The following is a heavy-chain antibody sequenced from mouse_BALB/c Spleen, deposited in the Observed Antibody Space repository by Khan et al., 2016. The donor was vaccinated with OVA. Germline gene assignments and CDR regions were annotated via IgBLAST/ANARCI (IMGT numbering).Heavy chain of an antibody. V-gene: IGHV3-2*02. CDR2: ISYSGVT. CDR1: GYSITSGYA. Sequence: VQLKESGPGLAKPSQSLSLTCTVTGYSITSGYAWNWIRQFPGNKLEWMGYISYSGVTSYTPSFKSRISITRDTSKNQFFLQLTSVTSEDTATYCYARENYYEYYFDYWGQGTTLTVSS. CDR3: ARENYYEYYFDY. J-gene: IGHJ2*01. D-gene: IGHD1-1*01.